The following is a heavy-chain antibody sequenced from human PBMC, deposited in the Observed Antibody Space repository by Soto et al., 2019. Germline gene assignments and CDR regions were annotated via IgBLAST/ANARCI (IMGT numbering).Heavy chain of an antibody. CDR1: GFTFSSYA. CDR3: AKVYYSGTFPGAFDI. J-gene: IGHJ3*02. V-gene: IGHV3-30-3*01. CDR2: ISYDGSNK. Sequence: GGSLRLSCAASGFTFSSYAMHWVRQAPGKGLEWVAVISYDGSNKYYAASVKGRFTISRDNSKNTLYLQMNSLRAEDTALYYCAKVYYSGTFPGAFDIWGQGTMVTVSS. D-gene: IGHD1-26*01.